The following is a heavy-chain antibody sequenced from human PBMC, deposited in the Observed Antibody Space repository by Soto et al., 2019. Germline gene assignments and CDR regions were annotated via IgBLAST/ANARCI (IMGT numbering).Heavy chain of an antibody. J-gene: IGHJ4*02. CDR2: IYYSGST. CDR3: ARTPLITMVRGVPWCHFDY. D-gene: IGHD3-10*01. V-gene: IGHV4-31*03. CDR1: GGSISSGGYY. Sequence: SETLSLTCTVSGGSISSGGYYWSWIRQHPGKGLEWIGYIYYSGSTYYNPSLKSRVTISVDTSKNQFSLKLSSVTAADTAVYYCARTPLITMVRGVPWCHFDYWGQGTLVTVSS.